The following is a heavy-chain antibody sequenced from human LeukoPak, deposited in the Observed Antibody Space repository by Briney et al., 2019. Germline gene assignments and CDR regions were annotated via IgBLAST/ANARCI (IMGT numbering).Heavy chain of an antibody. Sequence: GRSLRLSCAASGFTLDDYAMHWVRQAPGKGLEWVSSISSSSSYIYYADSVKGRFTISRDNAKNSLYLQMNSLRAEDTAVYYCARDLMVRGVLLYYYGMDVWGQGTTVTVSS. D-gene: IGHD3-10*01. CDR1: GFTLDDYA. J-gene: IGHJ6*02. CDR3: ARDLMVRGVLLYYYGMDV. V-gene: IGHV3-21*01. CDR2: ISSSSSYI.